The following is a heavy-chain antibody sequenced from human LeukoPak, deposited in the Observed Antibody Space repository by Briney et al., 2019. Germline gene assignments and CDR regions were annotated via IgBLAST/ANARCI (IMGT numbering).Heavy chain of an antibody. D-gene: IGHD6-19*01. Sequence: GGSLRLSCEASGFTFRSYAMTWVRQAPGKGLEWVSAISGSGAKTYYADSVKGRFTISRDNSKNTLYLQMNSLRAEGTAVYYCAKDRLAVAGIEGWFDPWGQGTLVTVSS. J-gene: IGHJ5*02. CDR1: GFTFRSYA. V-gene: IGHV3-23*01. CDR3: AKDRLAVAGIEGWFDP. CDR2: ISGSGAKT.